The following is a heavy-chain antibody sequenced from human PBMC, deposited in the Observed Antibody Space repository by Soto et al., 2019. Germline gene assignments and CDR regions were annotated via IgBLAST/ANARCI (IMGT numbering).Heavy chain of an antibody. CDR3: ARPQMDILTASYTNYVDP. CDR1: GFTFSNYG. V-gene: IGHV1-18*01. J-gene: IGHJ5*02. CDR2: ISAYNGNT. D-gene: IGHD3-9*01. Sequence: QVQLVQSGAEVKKPGASVKVYCKASGFTFSNYGLTWLRQVPGQGLEWMGWISAYNGNTVHAHEYQGRLTMATDTSTIAAYMERRGLRPADTAVYYWARPQMDILTASYTNYVDPWCQGTLVTVSS.